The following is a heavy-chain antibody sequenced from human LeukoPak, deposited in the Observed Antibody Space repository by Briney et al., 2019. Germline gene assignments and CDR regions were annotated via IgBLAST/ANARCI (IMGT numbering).Heavy chain of an antibody. D-gene: IGHD6-19*01. CDR1: GFTVSSNY. Sequence: GGSLRLSCAASGFTVSSNYMSWVRHPAGKGLEWVSVLYSGGATFYADSVKGRFTISRDTSKNKLYLQMNDLRADDTAVYYCTKLKGWYGEGFFDYWGQGTLVTVSS. CDR2: LYSGGAT. J-gene: IGHJ4*02. V-gene: IGHV3-53*01. CDR3: TKLKGWYGEGFFDY.